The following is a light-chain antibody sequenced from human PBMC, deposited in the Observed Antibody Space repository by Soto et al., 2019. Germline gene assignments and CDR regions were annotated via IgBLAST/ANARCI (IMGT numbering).Light chain of an antibody. J-gene: IGKJ2*01. V-gene: IGKV1-39*01. CDR3: QQSYSNPYT. CDR2: AAS. Sequence: DIQMTQSPSSLSASVGDRVTITCRTSQRISTYLNWYQLKPGKAPKVLIYAASNLQSGVPSRFSGSGAGADFTLTIRGLQPEDFATYICQQSYSNPYTFGQGTKLEIK. CDR1: QRISTY.